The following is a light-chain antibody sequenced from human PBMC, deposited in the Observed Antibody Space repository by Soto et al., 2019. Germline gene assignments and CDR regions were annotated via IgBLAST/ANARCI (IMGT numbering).Light chain of an antibody. V-gene: IGLV2-8*01. J-gene: IGLJ2*01. Sequence: QSALTQPPSASGSPGQSVTLSCTGTSSDVGGYNSVSWYQQHPGKAPKFMIYEVSKRPSGVPDRFSGSKSGNTASLTVSGLQAEDEADYYCSSYAGSNIVVFGGGTKLTVL. CDR3: SSYAGSNIVV. CDR1: SSDVGGYNS. CDR2: EVS.